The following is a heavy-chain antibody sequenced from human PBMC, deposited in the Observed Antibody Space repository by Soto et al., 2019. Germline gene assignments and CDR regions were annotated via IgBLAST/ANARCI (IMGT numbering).Heavy chain of an antibody. V-gene: IGHV3-7*04. CDR3: ARVFQAYYYGSGIQXH. D-gene: IGHD3-10*01. J-gene: IGHJ4*02. Sequence: GGSLGLSCAAPGFTFSNYWMTWVRQAPGRGLEWVANIKQDGSETYYVDSVKGRFTISRDNAKNSLFLQMNSLRGEDTAVYYCARVFQAYYYGSGIQXHWGQGTLVXVSS. CDR1: GFTFSNYW. CDR2: IKQDGSET.